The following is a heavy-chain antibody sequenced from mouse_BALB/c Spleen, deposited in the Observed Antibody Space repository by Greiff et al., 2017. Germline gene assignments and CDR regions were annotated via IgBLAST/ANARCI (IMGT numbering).Heavy chain of an antibody. V-gene: IGHV4-1*02. CDR3: ARRSYGHAMDY. J-gene: IGHJ4*01. Sequence: DVKLQESGGGLVQPGGSLKLSCAASGFDFSRYWMSWVRQAPGKGLEWIGEINPDSSTINYTPSLKDKFIISRDNAKNTLYLQMSKVRSEDTALYYCARRSYGHAMDYWGQGTSVTVSS. CDR1: GFDFSRYW. D-gene: IGHD1-2*01. CDR2: INPDSSTI.